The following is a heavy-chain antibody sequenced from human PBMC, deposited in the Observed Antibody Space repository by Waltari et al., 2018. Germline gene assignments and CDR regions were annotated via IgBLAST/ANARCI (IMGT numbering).Heavy chain of an antibody. J-gene: IGHJ4*02. CDR1: GFTFSSHA. V-gene: IGHV3-23*01. CDR3: ARNQYWAFDY. CDR2: ITNGDGDT. D-gene: IGHD2-15*01. Sequence: EVQLLESGGCLVQPGGSLRLSCAASGFTFSSHAMSWVRQAPGKGLEWVSTITNGDGDTYYADSVKGRFTMSRDNSMNTLYLRMNSLRVEDTAIYYCARNQYWAFDYWGQGTLVTVSS.